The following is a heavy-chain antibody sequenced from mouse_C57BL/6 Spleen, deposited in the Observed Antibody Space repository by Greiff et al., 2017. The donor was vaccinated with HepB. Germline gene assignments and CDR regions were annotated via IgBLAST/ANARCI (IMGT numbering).Heavy chain of an antibody. J-gene: IGHJ3*01. CDR2: IDPSDSYT. CDR1: GYTFTSYW. Sequence: QVQLQQPGAELVRPGTSVKLSCKASGYTFTSYWMHWVKQRPGQGLEWIGVIDPSDSYTNYNQKFKGKATLTVDTSSSTAYMQLSSLTSEDSAVYYCARSPPLRRGFAYWGQGTLVTVSA. D-gene: IGHD1-2*01. CDR3: ARSPPLRRGFAY. V-gene: IGHV1-59*01.